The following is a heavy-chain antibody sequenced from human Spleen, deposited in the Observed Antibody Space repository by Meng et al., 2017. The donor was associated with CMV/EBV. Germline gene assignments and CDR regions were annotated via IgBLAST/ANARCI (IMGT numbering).Heavy chain of an antibody. CDR3: AIAPSWKFDY. V-gene: IGHV3-23*05. Sequence: LRLSCGASGCTFSSYAMSWARQAPGKGLEWVSSIDSRGNTQYADSVKGRFSISRDNSKNTLDLQMNSLRAEDAAVYYCAIAPSWKFDYWGQGTLVTVSS. CDR1: GCTFSSYA. D-gene: IGHD1-1*01. J-gene: IGHJ4*02. CDR2: IDSRGNT.